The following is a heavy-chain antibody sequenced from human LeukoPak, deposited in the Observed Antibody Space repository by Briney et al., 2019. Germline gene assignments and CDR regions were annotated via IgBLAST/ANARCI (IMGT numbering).Heavy chain of an antibody. CDR1: GFTVSSNY. CDR3: AEPEGGYYDIRPD. D-gene: IGHD3-22*01. V-gene: IGHV3-53*01. CDR2: IYSGGST. Sequence: GGSLRLSCAASGFTVSSNYMSWVRQAPGKGLEWVSVIYSGGSTYYADSVKGRFTISRDNSKNTLYLQMNSLRAEDTAVYYCAEPEGGYYDIRPDWGQGTLVTVSS. J-gene: IGHJ4*02.